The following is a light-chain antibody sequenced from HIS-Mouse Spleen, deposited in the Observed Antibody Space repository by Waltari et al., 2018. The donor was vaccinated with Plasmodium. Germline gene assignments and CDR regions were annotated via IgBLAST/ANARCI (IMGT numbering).Light chain of an antibody. CDR3: QQYNNWSFT. CDR2: GAS. J-gene: IGKJ3*01. CDR1: QSVSSN. Sequence: EIVMTQSPATLSVSPGERATLSCRARQSVSSNLAWYQQKPGQAPRLLIYGASPRATGIPARFSGSGSGTEFTLTISSLQSEDFAVYYCQQYNNWSFTFGPGTKVDIK. V-gene: IGKV3-15*01.